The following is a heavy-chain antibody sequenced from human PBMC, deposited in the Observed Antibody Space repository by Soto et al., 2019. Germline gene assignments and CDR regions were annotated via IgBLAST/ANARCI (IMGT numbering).Heavy chain of an antibody. CDR3: ARDREAGYNFYYGMDV. D-gene: IGHD6-19*01. J-gene: IGHJ6*02. CDR1: GADINTYS. CDR2: IYTSASI. V-gene: IGHV4-4*07. Sequence: PSETLSLTCSFSGADINTYSWTWILQPAVKGLEWIGRIYTSASINYNPSLKGRVTLSVDTSTNQASLRLASVTAADTAFYYCARDREAGYNFYYGMDVWGQGTTVTVSS.